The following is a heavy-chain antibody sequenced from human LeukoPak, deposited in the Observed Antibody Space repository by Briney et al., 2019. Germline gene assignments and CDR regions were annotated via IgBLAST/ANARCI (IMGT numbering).Heavy chain of an antibody. Sequence: GGSLRLSCAASGFIFSSYWMSWVRQAPGKGLEWVANIKQDGSEKYYVDSVKGRFTISRDNSKNTLYLQMNSLRAEDTAVYYCAKGVVVAPDVTPFDYWGQGTLVTVSS. D-gene: IGHD2-2*01. CDR2: IKQDGSEK. J-gene: IGHJ4*02. V-gene: IGHV3-7*03. CDR1: GFIFSSYW. CDR3: AKGVVVAPDVTPFDY.